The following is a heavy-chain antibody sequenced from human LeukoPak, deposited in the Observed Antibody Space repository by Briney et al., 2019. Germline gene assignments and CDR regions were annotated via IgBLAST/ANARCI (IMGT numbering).Heavy chain of an antibody. J-gene: IGHJ4*02. CDR2: ISSSGSTI. D-gene: IGHD3-10*01. V-gene: IGHV3-11*04. CDR3: AKDSATYGSGSYYHYYFDY. Sequence: GGSLRLSCAASGFTFSDYYMSWIRQAPGKGLEWVSYISSSGSTIYYADSVKGRFTISRDNSKNTLYLQMNSLRAEDTAVYYCAKDSATYGSGSYYHYYFDYWGQGTLVTVSS. CDR1: GFTFSDYY.